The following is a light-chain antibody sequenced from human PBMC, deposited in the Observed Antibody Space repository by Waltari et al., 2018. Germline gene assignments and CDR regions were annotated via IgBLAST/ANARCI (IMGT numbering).Light chain of an antibody. CDR3: QQYDNLPRT. V-gene: IGKV1-33*01. CDR2: GAS. CDR1: QDIRNY. J-gene: IGKJ2*01. Sequence: DIQMTQSPSSLSVSIGDRVTITCQASQDIRNYLNWYQQKPGRAPKLLISGASNLETGVSSRFSGSGSGTDFTFTINSLQPDYIASYYCQQYDNLPRTFGQGTKLEI.